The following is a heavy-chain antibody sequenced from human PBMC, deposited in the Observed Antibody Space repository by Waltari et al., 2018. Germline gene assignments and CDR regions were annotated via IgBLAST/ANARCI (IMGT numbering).Heavy chain of an antibody. Sequence: QVQLVQSGAEVRKPGASVKVSCKASGSTFTHYDINWVRQGTGQGLEWKGWMNPKRGNTGYEQSFQERLIRTTGTSINTAYMELRGLTSDDTAVYYCARGAAPGKGAHWFDPWGQGTLVIVSS. CDR2: MNPKRGNT. J-gene: IGHJ5*02. CDR1: GSTFTHYD. CDR3: ARGAAPGKGAHWFDP. V-gene: IGHV1-8*01. D-gene: IGHD6-13*01.